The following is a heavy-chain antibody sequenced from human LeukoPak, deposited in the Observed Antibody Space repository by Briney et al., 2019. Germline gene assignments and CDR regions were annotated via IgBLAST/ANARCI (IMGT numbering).Heavy chain of an antibody. CDR3: AGSRYYYDSSGYYYARRYDAFDI. D-gene: IGHD3-22*01. V-gene: IGHV4-59*08. CDR2: IYYSGGT. CDR1: GGSISSYY. J-gene: IGHJ3*02. Sequence: SETLSLTCTVSGGSISSYYWSWIRQPPGKGLEWIGYIYYSGGTNYNPSLKSRVTISVDTSKNQFSLKLSSVIAADTAVYYCAGSRYYYDSSGYYYARRYDAFDIWGQGTMVTVSS.